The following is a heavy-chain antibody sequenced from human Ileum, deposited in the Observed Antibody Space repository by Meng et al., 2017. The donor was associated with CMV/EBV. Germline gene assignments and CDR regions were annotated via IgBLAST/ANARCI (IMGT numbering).Heavy chain of an antibody. CDR3: VTELHYSG. J-gene: IGHJ1*01. D-gene: IGHD1-26*01. CDR2: IKSKTDDETT. V-gene: IGHV3-15*01. Sequence: GESLKISCAASGFTFKNEWMAWVRQAPGKGLEWVGRIKSKTDDETTDLAAPVKGRFTISRDDKRNMLYRQMNSLKTEDTAMYYCVTELHYSGWGQGTLVTVSS. CDR1: GFTFKNEW.